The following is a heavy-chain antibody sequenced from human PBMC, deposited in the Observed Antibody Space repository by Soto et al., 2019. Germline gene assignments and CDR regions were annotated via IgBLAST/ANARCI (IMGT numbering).Heavy chain of an antibody. Sequence: PSETLSLTCTVSGGSISSSSYYWGWIRQPPGKGLEWIGSIYYSGSTYYNPSLKSRVTISVDTSKNQFSLKLSSVTAADTAVYYCATHCQGDSSTSCWYDYYYYYMDVWGKGTTVT. CDR1: GGSISSSSYY. J-gene: IGHJ6*03. CDR2: IYYSGST. D-gene: IGHD2-2*01. CDR3: ATHCQGDSSTSCWYDYYYYYMDV. V-gene: IGHV4-39*01.